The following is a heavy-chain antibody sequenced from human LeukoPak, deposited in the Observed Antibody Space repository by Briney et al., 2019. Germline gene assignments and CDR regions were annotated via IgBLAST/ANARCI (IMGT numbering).Heavy chain of an antibody. CDR3: ARVYSSGWYFRWGYFDY. D-gene: IGHD6-19*01. CDR2: ISAYNGNT. J-gene: IGHJ4*02. V-gene: IGHV1-18*01. CDR1: GYTFTSYG. Sequence: ASVKVSCKASGYTFTSYGISWVRQAPGQGLEWMGWISAYNGNTNYAQKLQGRVTMTTDTSTSTAYMELRSLRSDDTAVYYCARVYSSGWYFRWGYFDYWGQGTLVTVSS.